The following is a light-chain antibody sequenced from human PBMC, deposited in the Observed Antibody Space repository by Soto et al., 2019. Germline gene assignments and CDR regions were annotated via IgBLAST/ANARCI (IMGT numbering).Light chain of an antibody. V-gene: IGKV3-11*01. CDR2: DAS. Sequence: EIVLIQSPATLSLSPGERATLSCRASQSVSSYLAWYQQKPGQAPRLLIYDASNRATGIPARFSGSGSGTDFTLTISSLEPEDFAAYYCQQRGNWPSLTFGGGTKVDIK. J-gene: IGKJ4*01. CDR3: QQRGNWPSLT. CDR1: QSVSSY.